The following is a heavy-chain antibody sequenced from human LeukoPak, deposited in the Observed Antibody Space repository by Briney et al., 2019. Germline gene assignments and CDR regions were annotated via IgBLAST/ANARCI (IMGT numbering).Heavy chain of an antibody. CDR1: GGSFSGYY. CDR2: INHSGST. V-gene: IGHV4-34*01. Sequence: SETLSLTCAVYGGSFSGYYWSGIRQPPGKGLEWIGEINHSGSTNYNPSLKSRVTISVDTSENQFSLKLSSVTAADTAVYYCARGRYSSGWTVKYFDYWGQGTLVTVSS. D-gene: IGHD6-19*01. CDR3: ARGRYSSGWTVKYFDY. J-gene: IGHJ4*02.